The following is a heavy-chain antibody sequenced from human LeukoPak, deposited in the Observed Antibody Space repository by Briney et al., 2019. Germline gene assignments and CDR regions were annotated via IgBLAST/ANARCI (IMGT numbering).Heavy chain of an antibody. V-gene: IGHV3-9*01. Sequence: PGGSLRLSCAASGFTFDDYAMHWVRQAPGKGLEWVSGISWNSGSIGYADSVKGRFTISRDNAKNSLYLQMNSLRAEDTALYYCAKDISWSNAFDILGQGTMVTVSS. D-gene: IGHD6-13*01. CDR1: GFTFDDYA. CDR3: AKDISWSNAFDI. CDR2: ISWNSGSI. J-gene: IGHJ3*02.